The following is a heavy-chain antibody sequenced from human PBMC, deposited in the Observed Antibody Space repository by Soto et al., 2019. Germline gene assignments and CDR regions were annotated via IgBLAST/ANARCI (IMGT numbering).Heavy chain of an antibody. J-gene: IGHJ4*02. D-gene: IGHD3-22*01. CDR2: IYYSGST. CDR3: ARTGGSGYPYFDY. Sequence: ETLSLTCTVSGGSISSYYWSWIRQPPGKGLEWIGYIYYSGSTNYNPSLKSRVTISVDTSKNQFSPKLSSVTAADTAVYYCARTGGSGYPYFDYWGQGTLVTVSS. CDR1: GGSISSYY. V-gene: IGHV4-59*01.